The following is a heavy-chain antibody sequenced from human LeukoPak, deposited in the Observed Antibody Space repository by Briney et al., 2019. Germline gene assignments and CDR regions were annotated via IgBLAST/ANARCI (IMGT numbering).Heavy chain of an antibody. CDR2: IKSKTDGGTT. CDR1: GFTFSNAW. J-gene: IGHJ6*03. V-gene: IGHV3-15*01. CDR3: TTDPVAARLWGYYMDV. Sequence: GGSLRLSCAASGFTFSNAWMSWVRQAPGKGLEWVGRIKSKTDGGTTDYAAPVKGRFTISRDDSKNTLYLQMNSLKTEDTAVYYCTTDPVAARLWGYYMDVWGKGTTVTVSS. D-gene: IGHD6-6*01.